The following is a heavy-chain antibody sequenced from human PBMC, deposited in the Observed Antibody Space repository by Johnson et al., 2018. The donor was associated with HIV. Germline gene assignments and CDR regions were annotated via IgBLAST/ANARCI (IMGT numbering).Heavy chain of an antibody. V-gene: IGHV3-30*04. Sequence: QVQLVESGGGVVQPGRSLRLSCAASGFSFSSYAMHWVRQAPGKGLEWVTVISYDGGLKYYADSVKGRFTISRDNSKNTLYLQMNSLRAEDTAVYYCAKEQRLRAFDIWGQGTMVTVSS. D-gene: IGHD2-15*01. CDR2: ISYDGGLK. CDR1: GFSFSSYA. CDR3: AKEQRLRAFDI. J-gene: IGHJ3*02.